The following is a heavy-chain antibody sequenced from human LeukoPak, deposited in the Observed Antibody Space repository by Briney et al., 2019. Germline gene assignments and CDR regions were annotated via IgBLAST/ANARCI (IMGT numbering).Heavy chain of an antibody. CDR3: ASGTAIDY. D-gene: IGHD5-18*01. CDR2: ISSSSSYT. CDR1: GFTFSSYS. J-gene: IGHJ4*02. Sequence: PGGSLRLSCAASGFTFSSYSMNWVRQAPGKGLEWVSSISSSSSYTYYADSVKGRFTISRDNAKNSLYLQMNSLRAEDTAVYYCASGTAIDYWGQGTLVTVSS. V-gene: IGHV3-21*01.